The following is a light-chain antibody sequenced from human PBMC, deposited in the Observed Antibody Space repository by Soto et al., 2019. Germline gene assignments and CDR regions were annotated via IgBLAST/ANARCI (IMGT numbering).Light chain of an antibody. V-gene: IGKV3-20*01. CDR3: QQYDSSVIT. Sequence: EIVLTQTPGTLSLSPGERATLSCRASQSVSGSYLAWYQLKPGQAPRLLIYAASTRATGIPDRFSGSGSGTDSILTSSLVEPEDFAVYSCQQYDSSVITFGQGTRLEIK. CDR2: AAS. J-gene: IGKJ5*01. CDR1: QSVSGSY.